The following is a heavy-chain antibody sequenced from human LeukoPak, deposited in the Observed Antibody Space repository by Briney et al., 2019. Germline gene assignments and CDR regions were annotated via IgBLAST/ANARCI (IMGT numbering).Heavy chain of an antibody. D-gene: IGHD6-13*01. Sequence: GGSLRLSCAASGFTFSSYAMSWVRQAPGKGLEWVSGINGSGGSTYYADSVKGRFTISRDNSKNTLYLQMSSLRAGDTAIYYCAKDTSTRWYSSTPLPGDYWGQGTLVTVSS. CDR2: INGSGGST. V-gene: IGHV3-23*01. J-gene: IGHJ4*02. CDR3: AKDTSTRWYSSTPLPGDY. CDR1: GFTFSSYA.